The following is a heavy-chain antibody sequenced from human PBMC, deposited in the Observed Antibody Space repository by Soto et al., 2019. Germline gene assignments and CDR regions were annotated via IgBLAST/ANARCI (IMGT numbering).Heavy chain of an antibody. J-gene: IGHJ6*03. CDR2: IKSKTDGGTT. CDR3: KLEWHYYYMDV. V-gene: IGHV3-15*01. Sequence: GGSLRPSCAASGFTFINARMSWVRQAPGKGREWVVSIKSKTDGGTTDNAAPVKCRFTISREISKNTLYVQMNSQKTEDTAVDYCKLEWHYYYMDVWGKGTTVTVSS. CDR1: GFTFINAR. D-gene: IGHD3-3*01.